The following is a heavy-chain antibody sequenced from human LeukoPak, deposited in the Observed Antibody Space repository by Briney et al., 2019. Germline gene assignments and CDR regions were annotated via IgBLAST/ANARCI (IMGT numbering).Heavy chain of an antibody. D-gene: IGHD1-26*01. CDR3: ARGMDNKVGAYFDY. J-gene: IGHJ4*02. CDR2: IYYSGST. Sequence: PSETLSLTCTVSGGSISSSSYYWGWIRQPPGKGLEWIGSIYYSGSTYYNPSLKSRVTIFVDRSKNQLSLQLSSVTAADTAVYYCARGMDNKVGAYFDYWGQGTLVTVSS. CDR1: GGSISSSSYY. V-gene: IGHV4-39*01.